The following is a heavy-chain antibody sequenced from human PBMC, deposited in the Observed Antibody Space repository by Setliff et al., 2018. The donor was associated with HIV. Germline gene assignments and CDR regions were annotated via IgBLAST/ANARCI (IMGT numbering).Heavy chain of an antibody. CDR1: GGSINSDSYNYY. Sequence: PSETLSLTCTVSGGSINSDSYNYYWSWIRQPAGRGLEWIGHVYSSGTTSYKPSLKSRVTISLDASKNQFSLTLTSVTAADTAVYYCESTGRKPYFGSRNEYYFDYWGQGALVTVSS. J-gene: IGHJ4*02. CDR2: VYSSGTT. D-gene: IGHD3-10*01. V-gene: IGHV4-61*09. CDR3: ESTGRKPYFGSRNEYYFDY.